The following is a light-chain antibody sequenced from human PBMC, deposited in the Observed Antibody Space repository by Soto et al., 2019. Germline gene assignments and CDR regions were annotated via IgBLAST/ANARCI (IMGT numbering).Light chain of an antibody. CDR1: QRITTY. Sequence: HMTQSPSSLSASVGDRVTITCRASQRITTYLNWYQQKPGKAPKLLISTAATLQGGVPSRFSGSWSGTDFTLTITTLQPEDFATYFCQQSYSTPYTFGQGTKLEIK. J-gene: IGKJ2*01. V-gene: IGKV1-39*01. CDR3: QQSYSTPYT. CDR2: TAA.